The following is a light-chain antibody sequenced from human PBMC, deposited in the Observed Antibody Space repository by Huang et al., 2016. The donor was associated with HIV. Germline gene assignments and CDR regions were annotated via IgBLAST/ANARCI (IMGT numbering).Light chain of an antibody. CDR3: QQYNSYRT. V-gene: IGKV1-5*03. Sequence: DIQMTQSPSTLSASVGDRVTITCRARQSISNYLAWYQQKPGKAPKLLIYKASTLESGVPSRYSRGGSGTEFTLTISSLQPDDFATYYCQQYNSYRTFGQGTKVEIK. CDR2: KAS. J-gene: IGKJ1*01. CDR1: QSISNY.